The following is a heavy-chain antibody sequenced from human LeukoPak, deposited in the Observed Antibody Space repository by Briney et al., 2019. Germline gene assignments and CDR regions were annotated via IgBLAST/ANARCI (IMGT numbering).Heavy chain of an antibody. CDR1: GYTFTGYY. CDR3: AREGIAARGKIGSLDY. CDR2: MNPNSGNT. V-gene: IGHV1-8*02. Sequence: GASVKVSCKASGYTFTGYYMHWVRQAPGQGLEWMGWMNPNSGNTGCAQKFQGRVTMTRNTSISTAYMELSSLRSEDTAVYYCAREGIAARGKIGSLDYWGQGTLVTVSS. D-gene: IGHD6-25*01. J-gene: IGHJ4*02.